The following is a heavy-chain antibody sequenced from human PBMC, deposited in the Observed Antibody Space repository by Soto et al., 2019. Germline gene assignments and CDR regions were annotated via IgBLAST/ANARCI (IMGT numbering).Heavy chain of an antibody. J-gene: IGHJ5*02. V-gene: IGHV4-39*01. Sequence: SETLSLTCTVSGGSISGGSNYGGWIRQHPGKGLEWTGSIYYGGSTYYNPSLKSRVAISVDTSKNQFSLKLTSVTAADTAVYYCVASLAASGLNWLDPWGRGTLVTVSS. D-gene: IGHD6-13*01. CDR3: VASLAASGLNWLDP. CDR2: IYYGGST. CDR1: GGSISGGSNY.